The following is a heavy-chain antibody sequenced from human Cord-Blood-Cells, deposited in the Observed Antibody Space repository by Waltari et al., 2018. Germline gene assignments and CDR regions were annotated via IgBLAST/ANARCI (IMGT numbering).Heavy chain of an antibody. Sequence: QVQLQQWGAGLLKPSETLSLTCAVYGGSFSGYYWSWIRQPPGQGLEWIGEINHSGSTNYNPSLKSRVTLSVDTSKNQFSLKLSSVTAADTAVYYCARGLGFGGLWGQGTLVTVSS. CDR2: INHSGST. D-gene: IGHD3-10*01. CDR3: ARGLGFGGL. V-gene: IGHV4-34*01. J-gene: IGHJ4*02. CDR1: GGSFSGYY.